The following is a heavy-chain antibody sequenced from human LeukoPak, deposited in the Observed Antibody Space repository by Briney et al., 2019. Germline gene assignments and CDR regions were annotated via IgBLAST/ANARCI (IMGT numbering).Heavy chain of an antibody. CDR1: GGSFSGYY. D-gene: IGHD2-2*01. CDR2: INHSGSP. Sequence: PSETLSLTCAVYGGSFSGYYWSWIRQPPGKGLEWIGEINHSGSPRYNPSLKSRVTISVDTSKNQFSLKLNSMTAADTAVYYCARGFPAVMQVSRWFDPWGQGTLVTVSS. CDR3: ARGFPAVMQVSRWFDP. V-gene: IGHV4-34*01. J-gene: IGHJ5*02.